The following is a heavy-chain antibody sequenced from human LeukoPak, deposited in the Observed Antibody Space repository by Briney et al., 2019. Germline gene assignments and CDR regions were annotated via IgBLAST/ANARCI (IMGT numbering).Heavy chain of an antibody. J-gene: IGHJ4*02. Sequence: GGSLRLSCAASGFTFDDYAMHWVRQASGKGLEWVSHITWDGGSTHYADSVEGRFTISRDNSKNTLYLQMNNLRAEDTAVYYCAKDIVWGQGTLVTVSS. D-gene: IGHD2-21*01. CDR3: AKDIV. V-gene: IGHV3-43D*03. CDR2: ITWDGGST. CDR1: GFTFDDYA.